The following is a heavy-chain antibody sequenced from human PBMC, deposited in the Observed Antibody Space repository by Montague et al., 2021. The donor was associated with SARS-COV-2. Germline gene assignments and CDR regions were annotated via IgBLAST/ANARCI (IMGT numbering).Heavy chain of an antibody. Sequence: SLRLSCAASGFTFSSYAMHWVRQAPGKGLEWVAVISYDGSNKYYVDSVKGRFTISRDNSKNTLYLQMNSLRAEDTAVYYCARDPRYYDILTGYFLTDNSFFMLGGMDVWGQGTTVTVSS. J-gene: IGHJ6*02. V-gene: IGHV3-30-3*01. D-gene: IGHD3-9*01. CDR1: GFTFSSYA. CDR2: ISYDGSNK. CDR3: ARDPRYYDILTGYFLTDNSFFMLGGMDV.